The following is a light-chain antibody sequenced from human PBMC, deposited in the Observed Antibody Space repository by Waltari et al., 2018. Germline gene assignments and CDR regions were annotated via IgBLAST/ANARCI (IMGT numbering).Light chain of an antibody. CDR2: GGS. J-gene: IGKJ2*01. CDR3: QRYNSYSNT. CDR1: QNINTY. Sequence: DIQMTQSPSTLSASVGDRVTIICRASQNINTYLAWYQHKPGKAPKLLIYGGSTLESGVPLRFSGSGSGTEFTLTISSLQPDDFATYYCQRYNSYSNTFGQGTKLEIK. V-gene: IGKV1-5*02.